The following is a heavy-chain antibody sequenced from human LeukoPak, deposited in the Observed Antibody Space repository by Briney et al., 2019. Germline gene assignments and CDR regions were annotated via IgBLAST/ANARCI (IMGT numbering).Heavy chain of an antibody. V-gene: IGHV1-69*13. CDR2: IIPIFGTA. CDR3: ARVDSSGSPVDY. CDR1: GGTFISYA. D-gene: IGHD6-19*01. Sequence: SVKVSCKASGGTFISYAISWVRQAPGQGLEWMGGIIPIFGTANYAQKFQGRVTITADESTSTAYMELSSLRSEDTAVYYCARVDSSGSPVDYWGQGTLVTVSS. J-gene: IGHJ4*02.